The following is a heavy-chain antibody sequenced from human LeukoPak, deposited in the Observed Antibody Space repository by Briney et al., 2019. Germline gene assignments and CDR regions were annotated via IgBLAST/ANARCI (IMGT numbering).Heavy chain of an antibody. V-gene: IGHV4-31*03. CDR3: ARXQGXSXGWXLAFDI. J-gene: IGHJ3*02. Sequence: NSSETLSLTFTFSGGSLSNGGYYWSLIRPPPGKGLEWIGDIYYSGSTYYNPSLKSRVTISVDTSKNQFSLKLSSVTAADTAVYYCARXQGXSXGWXLAFDIWGQGTMVTVSS. D-gene: IGHD6-19*01. CDR1: GGSLSNGGYY. CDR2: IYYSGST.